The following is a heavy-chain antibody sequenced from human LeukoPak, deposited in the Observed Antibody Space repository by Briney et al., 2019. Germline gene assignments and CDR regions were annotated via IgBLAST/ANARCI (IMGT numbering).Heavy chain of an antibody. J-gene: IGHJ6*03. D-gene: IGHD7-27*01. CDR2: ISYDGSNK. Sequence: GGSLRLSCAASGFTFSSYGMHWVRQAPGKGLEWVAVISYDGSNKYYADFVKGRFTISRDNSKNTLYLQMNSLRAEDTAVYYCAKDQTGGYYYYYMDVWGKGTTVTVSS. CDR1: GFTFSSYG. V-gene: IGHV3-30*18. CDR3: AKDQTGGYYYYYMDV.